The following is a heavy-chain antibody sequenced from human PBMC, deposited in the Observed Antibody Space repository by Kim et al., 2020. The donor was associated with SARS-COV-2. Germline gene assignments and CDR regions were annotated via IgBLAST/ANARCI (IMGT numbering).Heavy chain of an antibody. CDR1: GDSVRSSSYF. V-gene: IGHV4-39*01. CDR2: IYYSGS. D-gene: IGHD2-15*01. Sequence: SETLSLTCTVSGDSVRSSSYFWAWIRQPPGKELEWIGTIYYSGSKYNPSLKSRVTISVDTSKNQFSLKLSSVTATDTAIYYCARHVGLFYSKYYYGMDVWGQGTTVTVSS. CDR3: ARHVGLFYSKYYYGMDV. J-gene: IGHJ6*02.